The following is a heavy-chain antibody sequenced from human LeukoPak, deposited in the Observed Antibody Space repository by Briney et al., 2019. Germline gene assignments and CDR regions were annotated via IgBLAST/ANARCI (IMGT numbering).Heavy chain of an antibody. D-gene: IGHD6-13*01. J-gene: IGHJ5*02. CDR2: ITPFNGNT. CDR1: GYTFISYG. CDR3: AHGSSSSSSIDP. V-gene: IGHV1-45*02. Sequence: ASVKVSCKASGYTFISYGVSWVRQAPGQALEWMGWITPFNGNTNYAQKFQDRVTITRDRSMSTAYMELSSLRSEDTAMYYCAHGSSSSSSIDPWGQGTLVTVSS.